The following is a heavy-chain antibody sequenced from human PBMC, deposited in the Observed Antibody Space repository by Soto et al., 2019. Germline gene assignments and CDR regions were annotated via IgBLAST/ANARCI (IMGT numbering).Heavy chain of an antibody. CDR3: ARYLAKGGGSAGFDY. D-gene: IGHD1-26*01. CDR2: VNPKSGGT. V-gene: IGHV1-2*02. J-gene: IGHJ4*02. Sequence: QVQLVQYGAEVKKPGASVNVSCTASGYTLTVYYMPWVRQAPGQGLEWMGWVNPKSGGTMYPQKFQGRVTMTGDTTISTASMALTRLRSDDTAEYYCARYLAKGGGSAGFDYWGQGTLVTVSS. CDR1: GYTLTVYY.